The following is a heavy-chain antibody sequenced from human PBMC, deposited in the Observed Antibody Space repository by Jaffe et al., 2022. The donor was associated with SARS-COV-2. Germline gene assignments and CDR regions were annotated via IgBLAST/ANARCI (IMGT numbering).Heavy chain of an antibody. CDR1: GYTFTSYY. D-gene: IGHD2-15*01. Sequence: QVQLVQSGAEVKKPGASVKVSCKASGYTFTSYYMHWVRQAPGQGLEWMGIINPSGGSTSYAQKFQGRVTMTRDTSTSTVYMELSSLRSEDTAVYYCARLMGGYCSGGSCNSRYYYYGMDVWGQGTTVTVSS. V-gene: IGHV1-46*01. CDR3: ARLMGGYCSGGSCNSRYYYYGMDV. J-gene: IGHJ6*02. CDR2: INPSGGST.